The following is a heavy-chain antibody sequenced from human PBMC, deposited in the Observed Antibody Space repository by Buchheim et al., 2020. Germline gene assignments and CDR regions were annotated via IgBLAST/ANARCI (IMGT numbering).Heavy chain of an antibody. CDR2: IHGGGAT. D-gene: IGHD4-17*01. J-gene: IGHJ4*02. Sequence: EVHLVESEGDLVQPGESLRLSCAASGFTVNNKYMTWVRQAPGKGLECVSIIHGGGATYYAESVKGRFTISRDNSRNSLYLYMNSLRVEDTAVYYCASRPDGDYPSFDFWGLGTL. V-gene: IGHV3-66*01. CDR1: GFTVNNKY. CDR3: ASRPDGDYPSFDF.